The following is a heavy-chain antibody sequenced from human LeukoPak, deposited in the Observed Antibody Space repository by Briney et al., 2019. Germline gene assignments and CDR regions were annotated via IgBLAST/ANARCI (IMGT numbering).Heavy chain of an antibody. J-gene: IGHJ4*02. Sequence: GGSLRFSCAVSGLTFSNAWMSWVRRAPGKGLEWVGRIKSTTVGGTTEYAAPVKGRFTISRDDSKNTVYLQMNSLKTEDTAVYYCTTGPGNSGYWGQGTLVTVSS. CDR1: GLTFSNAW. V-gene: IGHV3-15*01. CDR2: IKSTTVGGTT. CDR3: TTGPGNSGY. D-gene: IGHD4-23*01.